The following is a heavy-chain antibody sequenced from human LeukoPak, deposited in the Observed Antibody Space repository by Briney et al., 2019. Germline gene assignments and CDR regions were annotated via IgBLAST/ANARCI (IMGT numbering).Heavy chain of an antibody. V-gene: IGHV4-39*01. CDR2: IYYSGST. CDR1: GGAISSSSYY. Sequence: SQTLSLTCTVSGGAISSSSYYWGWIRQPPGKGLEWIGSIYYSGSTYYNPSLKNQVTIYVDTSKNQFSLKLSSVSDAHIAVYYCARTVSGYYVDYWGQGTLVTVSS. J-gene: IGHJ4*02. D-gene: IGHD3-22*01. CDR3: ARTVSGYYVDY.